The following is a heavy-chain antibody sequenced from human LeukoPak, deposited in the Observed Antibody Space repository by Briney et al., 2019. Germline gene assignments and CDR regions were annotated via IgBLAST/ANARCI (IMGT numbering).Heavy chain of an antibody. CDR3: ARDLDWILFDY. J-gene: IGHJ4*02. Sequence: GGSLRLSCAASGFTFSTYWMHWVRQAPGKGLVWVSRVRPEGTTTAYADSVKGRFTISRDNAKNTLFLQMNSLSAEDMAVYYCARDLDWILFDYWGQGTLGTVSS. D-gene: IGHD3-9*01. V-gene: IGHV3-74*03. CDR1: GFTFSTYW. CDR2: VRPEGTTT.